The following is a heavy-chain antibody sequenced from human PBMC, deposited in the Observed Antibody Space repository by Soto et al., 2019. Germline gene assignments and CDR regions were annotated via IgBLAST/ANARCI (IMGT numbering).Heavy chain of an antibody. CDR1: GFGFNGYD. CDR2: ISTAGDT. D-gene: IGHD3-16*01. Sequence: EVQLVESGGGLVQPGGSLRLSCAASGFGFNGYDMHWVRQAPGKNLEWVAAISTAGDTYYLGSVKGRFTMSREDAKISLSLKRNSLRVGDTAVYYCARGGDRFDGMDVWGQGTTVTVFS. V-gene: IGHV3-13*01. CDR3: ARGGDRFDGMDV. J-gene: IGHJ6*02.